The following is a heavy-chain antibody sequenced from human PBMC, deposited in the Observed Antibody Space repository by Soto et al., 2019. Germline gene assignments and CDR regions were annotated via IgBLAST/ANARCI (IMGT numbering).Heavy chain of an antibody. J-gene: IGHJ4*02. CDR3: AKGTGEASAAADY. V-gene: IGHV3-30*18. Sequence: WVAVISYDGSNKYYADSVKGRFTISRDNSKNTLYLQMNSLRAEDTAVYYCAKGTGEASAAADYWGQGTLVTVYS. CDR2: ISYDGSNK. D-gene: IGHD6-13*01.